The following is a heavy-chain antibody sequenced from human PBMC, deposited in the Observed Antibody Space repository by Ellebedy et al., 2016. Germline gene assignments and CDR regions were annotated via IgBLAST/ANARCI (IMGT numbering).Heavy chain of an antibody. V-gene: IGHV4-4*07. CDR1: GASINSYY. Sequence: GSLRLSXTVSGASINSYYWNWIRQPAGKGLEWLGRIYTSGSTNFNPSFKNRVTMPVDTSKNEFSLKLSSVTAADTAVYYCARGRKVGTTDLDYWGQGTQVTVSS. D-gene: IGHD1-26*01. J-gene: IGHJ4*02. CDR2: IYTSGST. CDR3: ARGRKVGTTDLDY.